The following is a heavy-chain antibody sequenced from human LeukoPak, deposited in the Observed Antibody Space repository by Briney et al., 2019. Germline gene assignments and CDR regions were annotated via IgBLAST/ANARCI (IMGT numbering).Heavy chain of an antibody. CDR2: TSGPGGSR. D-gene: IGHD4-17*01. CDR1: GFTFSSYA. J-gene: IGHJ4*02. V-gene: IGHV3-23*01. Sequence: GGSLRLSCAASGFTFSSYAMSWVRQAPGKGLEWVSATSGPGGSRDYADSVKGRFTISRDNAKNSLYLQMNSLRAEGTAVYYCASPTVRRDYWGQGTLVTVSS. CDR3: ASPTVRRDY.